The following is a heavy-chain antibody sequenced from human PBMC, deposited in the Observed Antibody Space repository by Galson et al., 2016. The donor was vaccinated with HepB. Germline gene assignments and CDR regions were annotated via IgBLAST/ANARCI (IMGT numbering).Heavy chain of an antibody. Sequence: TLSLTCTVSGGSISSGGYYWSWIRQHPGKGLEWIGYIYYSGSTYYNPSLKSRVTISVDTSKNQFSLKLSSVTAADTAVYYCARTPSLRRGYSYGSDYWGQGTLVTVSS. J-gene: IGHJ4*02. CDR3: ARTPSLRRGYSYGSDY. CDR2: IYYSGST. D-gene: IGHD5-18*01. V-gene: IGHV4-31*03. CDR1: GGSISSGGYY.